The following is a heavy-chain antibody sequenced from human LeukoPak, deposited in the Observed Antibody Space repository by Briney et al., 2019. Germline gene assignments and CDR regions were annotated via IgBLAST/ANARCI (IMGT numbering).Heavy chain of an antibody. D-gene: IGHD3-10*01. J-gene: IGHJ4*02. CDR2: IKSQADGGTT. CDR1: GFTFSSAW. Sequence: GGSLRLSCAASGFTFSSAWMSWVRQAPGKGLEWVGRIKSQADGGTTDYAAPVKGSFTISRDDSKNTLYLQMNGLKTEDTAMYYCITYYGSGRGWYWGQGTLVTVSS. V-gene: IGHV3-15*01. CDR3: ITYYGSGRGWY.